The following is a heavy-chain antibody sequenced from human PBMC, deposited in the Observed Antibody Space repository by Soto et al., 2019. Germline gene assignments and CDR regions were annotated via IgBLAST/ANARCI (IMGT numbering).Heavy chain of an antibody. CDR2: ISSSSSTI. D-gene: IGHD3-10*01. V-gene: IGHV3-48*02. Sequence: EVQLVESGGGLVQPGGSLRLSCAASGFTFSSYSMNWVRQAPGKGLEWVSYISSSSSTIYYADSVKGRFTISRDNAKNSLYLQMNSLRDEDTALYYCGAYGSGRQYGMDVWGQGTTVTVSS. CDR1: GFTFSSYS. CDR3: GAYGSGRQYGMDV. J-gene: IGHJ6*02.